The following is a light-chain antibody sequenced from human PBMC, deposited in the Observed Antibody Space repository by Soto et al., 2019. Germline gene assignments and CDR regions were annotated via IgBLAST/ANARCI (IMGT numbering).Light chain of an antibody. J-gene: IGKJ4*01. CDR1: QSISNY. CDR3: QQSYSTPPLT. V-gene: IGKV1-39*01. Sequence: DIQMTPAPSSLSASVRDRVTITCRTIQSISNYLKWYQQKPGKAPGLLIYAASRLQSGVPSRFSGSGSGTDFTLTISSLHPEDFATYYCQQSYSTPPLTFGGGTKVDIK. CDR2: AAS.